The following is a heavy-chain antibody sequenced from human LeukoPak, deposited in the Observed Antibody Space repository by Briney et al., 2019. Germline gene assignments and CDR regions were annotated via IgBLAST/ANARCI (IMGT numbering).Heavy chain of an antibody. V-gene: IGHV3-30*02. CDR1: GFTFSSYG. Sequence: PGGSLRLSCAASGFTFSSYGMHWVRQAPGKGLEWVAFIRYDGSNKYYADSVKGRFTISRDNSKNTLYLQMNSLRAEDTAVYYCASYDSIVVVPAATLNDGDVWGKGTTVTVSS. CDR2: IRYDGSNK. J-gene: IGHJ6*04. D-gene: IGHD2-2*01. CDR3: ASYDSIVVVPAATLNDGDV.